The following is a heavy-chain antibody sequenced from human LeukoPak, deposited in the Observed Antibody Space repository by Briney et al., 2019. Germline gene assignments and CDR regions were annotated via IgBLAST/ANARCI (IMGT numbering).Heavy chain of an antibody. CDR3: AREGLPYSRDY. Sequence: PGGSLRLSCAASGFTFSDYYVSWIRQAPGKGLEWVSYIGGRASSIYYSDSVKGRFTISRDNARNSLYLQMNSLRAEDTGLYYCAREGLPYSRDYWGQGTLVTVSS. V-gene: IGHV3-11*04. D-gene: IGHD4-11*01. CDR1: GFTFSDYY. CDR2: IGGRASSI. J-gene: IGHJ4*02.